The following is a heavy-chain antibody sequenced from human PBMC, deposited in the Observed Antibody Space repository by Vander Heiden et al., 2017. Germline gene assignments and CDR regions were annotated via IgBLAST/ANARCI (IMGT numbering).Heavy chain of an antibody. Sequence: QVQLVESGGGVVQPGRSLRLSCAASGFTFSSYGMHWVRQAPGKGLEWVAVIWYDGSNKYYADSVKGRVTISRDNSKNTLYLQMNSLRAEDTAVYYCARDRADGWLHKPEYYFDYWGQGTLVTVSS. D-gene: IGHD5-12*01. CDR1: GFTFSSYG. CDR2: IWYDGSNK. V-gene: IGHV3-33*01. J-gene: IGHJ4*02. CDR3: ARDRADGWLHKPEYYFDY.